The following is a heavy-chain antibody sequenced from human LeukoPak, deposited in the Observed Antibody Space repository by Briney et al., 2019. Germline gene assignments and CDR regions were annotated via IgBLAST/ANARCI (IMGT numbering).Heavy chain of an antibody. D-gene: IGHD6-6*01. CDR3: AGGSSPYYYYGMDV. V-gene: IGHV3-30*03. J-gene: IGHJ6*02. CDR1: GFTFSSYG. CDR2: ISYDGSNK. Sequence: GGSLRLSCAASGFTFSSYGMHWARQAPGKGLEWVAVISYDGSNKYYADSVKGRFTISRDNSKNTLYLQMNSLRAEDTAVYYCAGGSSPYYYYGMDVWGQGTTVTVSS.